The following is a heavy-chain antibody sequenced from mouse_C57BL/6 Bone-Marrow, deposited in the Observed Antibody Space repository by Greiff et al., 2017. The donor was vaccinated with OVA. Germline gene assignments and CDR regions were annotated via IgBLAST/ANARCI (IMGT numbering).Heavy chain of an antibody. CDR2: INPGSGGT. D-gene: IGHD1-1*01. V-gene: IGHV1-54*01. J-gene: IGHJ2*01. Sequence: QVQLKESGAELVRPGTSVKVSCKASGYAFTNYLIEWVKQRPGQGLEWIGVINPGSGGTNYNEKFKGKATLTADKSSSTAYMQLSSLTSEDSAVYFCARWGSSYGYFDYWGQGTTLTVSS. CDR1: GYAFTNYL. CDR3: ARWGSSYGYFDY.